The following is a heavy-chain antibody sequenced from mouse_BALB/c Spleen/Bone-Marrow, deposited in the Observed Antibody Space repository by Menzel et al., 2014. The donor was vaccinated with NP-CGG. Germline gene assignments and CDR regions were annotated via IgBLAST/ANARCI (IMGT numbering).Heavy chain of an antibody. J-gene: IGHJ2*02. D-gene: IGHD1-1*01. CDR1: GYTFTDYE. CDR3: TRGGNFITTVLGDCVD. Sequence: VQLQQSGAELVRPGASVTLSCKASGYTFTDYEMHWVKQTPVHGLEWIGAIDPETGGTAYNQKFKGKATLTADKSSSTAYMELRSLTSEDSAVYYCTRGGNFITTVLGDCVDWGQGTSRTVPT. CDR2: IDPETGGT. V-gene: IGHV1-15*01.